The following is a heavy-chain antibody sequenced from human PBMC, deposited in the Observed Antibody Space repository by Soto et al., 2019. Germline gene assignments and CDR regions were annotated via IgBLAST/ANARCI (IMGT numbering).Heavy chain of an antibody. J-gene: IGHJ5*02. V-gene: IGHV4-59*13. D-gene: IGHD1-26*01. CDR1: GGSISTYY. CDR3: ARVGATAEFDP. CDR2: MSYSGRT. Sequence: SETLSLTCSVSGGSISTYYWSWIRQPPGKGLEWIGCMSYSGRTDYNFSLKSRVTISGDTSKNQFSLKLSSVTAADTAVYYCARVGATAEFDPWGLGTLVTVSS.